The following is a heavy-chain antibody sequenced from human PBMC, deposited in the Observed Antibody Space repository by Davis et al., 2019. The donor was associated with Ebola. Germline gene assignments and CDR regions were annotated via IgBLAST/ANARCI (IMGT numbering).Heavy chain of an antibody. D-gene: IGHD6-19*01. J-gene: IGHJ3*02. CDR2: ISSSGSTI. V-gene: IGHV3-11*04. Sequence: GESLKISCAASGFTFSDYYMSWIRQAPGKGLEWVSYISSSGSTIYYADSVKGRFTISRDNAKNSLYLQMNSLRAEDTAVYYCASLYSSEAFDAFDIWGQGTMVTVSS. CDR1: GFTFSDYY. CDR3: ASLYSSEAFDAFDI.